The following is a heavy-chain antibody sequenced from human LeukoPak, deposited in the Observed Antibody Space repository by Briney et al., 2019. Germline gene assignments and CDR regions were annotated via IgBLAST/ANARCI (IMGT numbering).Heavy chain of an antibody. CDR3: ARSWGGIQLWLGAFDI. CDR2: ISYDGSNK. D-gene: IGHD5-18*01. CDR1: GFTFSSYA. Sequence: GGSLSLSCAASGFTFSSYAMHWVRQAPGKGLEWVAVISYDGSNKYYADSVKGRFTISRDNSKNTLYLQMNSLRAEDTAVYYCARSWGGIQLWLGAFDIWGQATVVTVSS. J-gene: IGHJ3*02. V-gene: IGHV3-30*04.